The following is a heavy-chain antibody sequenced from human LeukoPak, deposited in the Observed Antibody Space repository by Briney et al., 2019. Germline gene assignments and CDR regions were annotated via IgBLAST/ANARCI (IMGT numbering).Heavy chain of an antibody. Sequence: PGGSLRLSCAASGFSFSSYWMSWVRQAPGKGLEWVSAISGSGGSTYYADSVKGRFTISRDNSKNTLYLQMNSLRAEDTAVYYCAKDRVGATHFDYWGQGTLVTVSS. V-gene: IGHV3-23*01. D-gene: IGHD1-26*01. J-gene: IGHJ4*02. CDR2: ISGSGGST. CDR1: GFSFSSYW. CDR3: AKDRVGATHFDY.